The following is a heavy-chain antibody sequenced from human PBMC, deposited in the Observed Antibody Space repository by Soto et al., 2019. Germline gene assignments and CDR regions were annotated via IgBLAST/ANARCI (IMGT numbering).Heavy chain of an antibody. CDR3: AIEFSVTGCRSGDYEYFCGVGV. D-gene: IGHD4-17*01. CDR2: ISNTGGSS. CDR1: GFTFSTYA. Sequence: EVHLLESGGGLARPGGSLRLSCAASGFTFSTYAMSWVRQAPGKGLEWVSTISNTGGSSYDADSVKRRFTISRDNSKNALFLQMDSQIVEDTSIYYGAIEFSVTGCRSGDYEYFCGVGVWGQGTTVTVSS. V-gene: IGHV3-23*01. J-gene: IGHJ6*02.